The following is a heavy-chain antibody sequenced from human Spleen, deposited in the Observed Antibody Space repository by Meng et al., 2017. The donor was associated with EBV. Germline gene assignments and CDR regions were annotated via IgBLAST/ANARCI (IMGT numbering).Heavy chain of an antibody. CDR2: VHHSGST. Sequence: QFQVQWACQGLVMTLYTRSLTCVVSGGSIRCFYCWAWISQSPGRGLEWIGSVHHSGSTYASPSLKSRITVSVDTFMNHFSLRLTSVTAADTAVYYCARPFPSIVSPRLDPFGEWGPGTLVTVSS. CDR3: ARPFPSIVSPRLDPFGE. J-gene: IGHJ4*02. V-gene: IGHV4-38-2*01. CDR1: GGSIRCFYC. D-gene: IGHD5/OR15-5a*01.